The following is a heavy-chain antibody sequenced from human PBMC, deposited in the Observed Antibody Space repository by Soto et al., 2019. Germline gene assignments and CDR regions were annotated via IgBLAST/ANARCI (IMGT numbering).Heavy chain of an antibody. Sequence: ASVKVSCKASGYTFTSYAMHWVRQAPGQRLEWMGWINAGNGNTKYSQKFQGRVTITRDTSASTAYMELSSLRSEDTAVYYCARDSRGWKLGYYYYMDVWGKGTTVTVSS. CDR2: INAGNGNT. J-gene: IGHJ6*03. D-gene: IGHD6-6*01. CDR1: GYTFTSYA. V-gene: IGHV1-3*01. CDR3: ARDSRGWKLGYYYYMDV.